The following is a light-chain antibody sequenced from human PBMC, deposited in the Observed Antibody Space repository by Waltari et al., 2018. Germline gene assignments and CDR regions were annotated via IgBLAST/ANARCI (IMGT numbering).Light chain of an antibody. Sequence: QSVLTQPPSVSGAPGQRVTISCSGSGFTTGAGDDVHWYRQLPGKAPTPLIYGVNTRPPGVSDRFSGSQFDTSASLAIAGLQADDEADYYCQSYDTTLSVVFGGGTKLTVL. V-gene: IGLV1-40*01. CDR2: GVN. J-gene: IGLJ2*01. CDR3: QSYDTTLSVV. CDR1: GFTTGAGDD.